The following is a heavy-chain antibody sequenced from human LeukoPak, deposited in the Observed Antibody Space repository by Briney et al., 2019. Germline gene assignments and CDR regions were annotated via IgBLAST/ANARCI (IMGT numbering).Heavy chain of an antibody. V-gene: IGHV3-53*01. CDR2: IYSGGST. J-gene: IGHJ4*02. Sequence: GGSLRLSCAAPGFTVSSNYMSWVRQAPGKGLEWVSVIYSGGSTYYADSVKGRFTISRDNSKNTLYLQMNSLRAEDTAVYYCARGSLDSYGFDYWGQGTLVTVSS. CDR3: ARGSLDSYGFDY. CDR1: GFTVSSNY. D-gene: IGHD5-18*01.